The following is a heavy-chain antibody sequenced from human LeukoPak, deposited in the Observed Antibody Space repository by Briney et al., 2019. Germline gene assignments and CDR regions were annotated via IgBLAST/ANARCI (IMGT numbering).Heavy chain of an antibody. V-gene: IGHV3-23*01. Sequence: PGGTLRLSCAASGFTFSSYGMSWVRQAPGKGLEWVSAISGSGGSTYYADSVKGRFTISRDNSKNTLYLQMNSLRAEDTAVYYCAKTYYYDSSGYYYVRRGNWFDPWGQGTLVTVSS. CDR2: ISGSGGST. J-gene: IGHJ5*02. CDR3: AKTYYYDSSGYYYVRRGNWFDP. D-gene: IGHD3-22*01. CDR1: GFTFSSYG.